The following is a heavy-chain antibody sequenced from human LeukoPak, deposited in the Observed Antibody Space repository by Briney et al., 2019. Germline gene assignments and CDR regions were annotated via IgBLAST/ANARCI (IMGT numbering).Heavy chain of an antibody. V-gene: IGHV3-53*01. CDR2: IYSGGST. J-gene: IGHJ4*02. Sequence: GGSLRLSCAASGFTLSSNYISWVRHHPGKGLEWDSVIYSGGSTYYADSVKGRFTISSDNSKNTLYFQMNRLRDEDTVVYYCATSMVFTMYYTDFDYWGQGTLVTVSS. D-gene: IGHD3-3*01. CDR3: ATSMVFTMYYTDFDY. CDR1: GFTLSSNY.